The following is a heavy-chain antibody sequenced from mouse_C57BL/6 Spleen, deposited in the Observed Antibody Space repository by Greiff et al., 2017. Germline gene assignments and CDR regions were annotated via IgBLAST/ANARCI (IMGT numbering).Heavy chain of an antibody. CDR2: ISGGGGNT. V-gene: IGHV5-9*01. J-gene: IGHJ2*01. CDR3: ARKGGNYYFDY. D-gene: IGHD2-1*01. Sequence: EVMLVESGGGLVKPGGSLKLSCAASGFTFSSYTMSWVRQTPEKRLEWVATISGGGGNTYYPDSVKGRFAISRDNAKNTLYLQMSSVRSEDTALYYCARKGGNYYFDYWGQGTTLTVSS. CDR1: GFTFSSYT.